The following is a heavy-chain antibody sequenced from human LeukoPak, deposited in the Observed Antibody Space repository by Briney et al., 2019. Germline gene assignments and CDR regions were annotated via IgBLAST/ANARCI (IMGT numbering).Heavy chain of an antibody. CDR1: GFTFDDYA. J-gene: IGHJ4*02. V-gene: IGHV3-9*01. CDR2: ISWNSGSI. D-gene: IGHD6-13*01. CDR3: ARDPGIAAAGTVGYFDY. Sequence: PGGSLRLSCAASGFTFDDYAMHWVRQAPGKGLEWVSGISWNSGSIGYVDSVKGRFTISRDNAKNSLYLQVSGLRVEDTAVYYCARDPGIAAAGTVGYFDYWGQGTLVTVSS.